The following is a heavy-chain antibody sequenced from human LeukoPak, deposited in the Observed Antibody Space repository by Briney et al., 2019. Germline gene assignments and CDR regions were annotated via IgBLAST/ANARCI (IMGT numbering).Heavy chain of an antibody. CDR3: ARDNLVVVPAATSWWFDP. CDR2: ISAYNGNT. J-gene: IGHJ5*02. CDR1: GYTFTSYG. D-gene: IGHD2-2*01. Sequence: APVKVSCKASGYTFTSYGISWVRQAPGQGLEWMGWISAYNGNTNYAQKLQGRVTMTTDTSTSTAYMELRSLRSDDTAVYYCARDNLVVVPAATSWWFDPWGQGTLVTVSS. V-gene: IGHV1-18*01.